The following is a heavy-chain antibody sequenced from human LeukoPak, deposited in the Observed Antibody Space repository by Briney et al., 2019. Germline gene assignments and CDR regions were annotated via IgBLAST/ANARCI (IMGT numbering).Heavy chain of an antibody. Sequence: QPGRSLRLSCAASGFTFSSYAMHWVRQAPVKGLEWVAVISYDGSNKYYADSVKGRFTISRDNSKNTLYLQMNSLRAEDTAVYYCARNPGYYDSSGYSPHFDYWGQGTLVTVSS. CDR3: ARNPGYYDSSGYSPHFDY. V-gene: IGHV3-30-3*01. D-gene: IGHD3-22*01. CDR1: GFTFSSYA. J-gene: IGHJ4*02. CDR2: ISYDGSNK.